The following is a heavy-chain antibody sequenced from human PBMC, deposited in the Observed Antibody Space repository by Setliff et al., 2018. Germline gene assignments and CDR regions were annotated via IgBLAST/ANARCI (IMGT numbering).Heavy chain of an antibody. Sequence: GASVKVSCKSSGFTFTDYGITWVRQVPGQGLEWMGWINNYNFNTQYAQKFQGRVTVTTDTSTTTAYMELRSLRADDTAVYYCARINFYVSSGYYYAPELWGQGTTLTVSS. CDR3: ARINFYVSSGYYYAPEL. D-gene: IGHD3-22*01. CDR1: GFTFTDYG. CDR2: INNYNFNT. J-gene: IGHJ4*02. V-gene: IGHV1-18*01.